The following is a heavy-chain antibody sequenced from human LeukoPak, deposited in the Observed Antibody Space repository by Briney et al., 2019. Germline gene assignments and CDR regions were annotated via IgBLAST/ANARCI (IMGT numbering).Heavy chain of an antibody. D-gene: IGHD1-26*01. V-gene: IGHV4-39*07. CDR1: GGSLNTPNYY. Sequence: SETLSLTCTVSGGSLNTPNYYWGWIRQTPGKGLEWIGNIFYSGGTYYSPSLTSRVTISLDTSRNQFSLRLNSVTAADTAVYYCARDLVVGATTGIYWFDPWGQGTLVTVSS. CDR3: ARDLVVGATTGIYWFDP. CDR2: IFYSGGT. J-gene: IGHJ5*02.